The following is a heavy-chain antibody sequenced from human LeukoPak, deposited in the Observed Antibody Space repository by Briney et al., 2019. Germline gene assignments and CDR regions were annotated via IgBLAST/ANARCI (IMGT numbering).Heavy chain of an antibody. CDR3: ARAGLVATIDGWFDP. CDR2: IIPIFGTA. V-gene: IGHV1-69*05. J-gene: IGHJ5*02. Sequence: SVKVSCKASGGTFSSYAISWVRQAPGQGLEWMGGIIPIFGTANYAQKFQGRVTITTDESTSTAYTELSSLRSEDTAVYYCARAGLVATIDGWFDPWGQGTLVTVSS. CDR1: GGTFSSYA. D-gene: IGHD5-12*01.